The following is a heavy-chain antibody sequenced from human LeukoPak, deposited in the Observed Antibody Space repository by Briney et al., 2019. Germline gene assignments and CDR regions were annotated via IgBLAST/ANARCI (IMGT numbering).Heavy chain of an antibody. D-gene: IGHD4-23*01. CDR1: GGTFSSYA. Sequence: GASVKVSYKASGGTFSSYAISWVRQAPGQGLEWMGGIIPIFGTANYAQKFQGRVTITADKSTSTAYMELSSLRSEDTAVYYCARGFYGGNSIWAIWDYYYYYYYMDVWGKGTTVTVSS. J-gene: IGHJ6*03. CDR2: IIPIFGTA. CDR3: ARGFYGGNSIWAIWDYYYYYYYMDV. V-gene: IGHV1-69*06.